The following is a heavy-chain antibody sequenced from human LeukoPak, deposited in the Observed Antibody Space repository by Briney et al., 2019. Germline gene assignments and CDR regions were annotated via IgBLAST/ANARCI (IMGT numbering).Heavy chain of an antibody. CDR1: GGSISSRSYY. CDR2: FYYGGST. V-gene: IGHV4-39*07. CDR3: ARSYLGWLHPKGAFDI. J-gene: IGHJ3*02. D-gene: IGHD5-24*01. Sequence: PSETLSLTCTVSGGSISSRSYYWGWSRQPPGKGLEWIGSFYYGGSTYCNPSLKSRVTISVDTSKNQFSLKLSSVTAADTAVYYCARSYLGWLHPKGAFDIWGQGTMVTVSS.